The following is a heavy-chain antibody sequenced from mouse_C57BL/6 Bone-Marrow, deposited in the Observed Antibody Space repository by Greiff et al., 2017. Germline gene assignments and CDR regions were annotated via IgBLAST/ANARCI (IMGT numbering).Heavy chain of an antibody. Sequence: EVNLVESGGGLVQPGGSLKLSCAASGFTFSDYYMYWVRQTPEKRLEWVAYISNGGGSTYYPDTVKGRFTISRDNAKNTLYLQMSRLKSEDTAMYYCARQGYYGSSLFAYWGQGTLVTVSA. CDR1: GFTFSDYY. J-gene: IGHJ3*01. D-gene: IGHD1-1*01. CDR3: ARQGYYGSSLFAY. V-gene: IGHV5-12*01. CDR2: ISNGGGST.